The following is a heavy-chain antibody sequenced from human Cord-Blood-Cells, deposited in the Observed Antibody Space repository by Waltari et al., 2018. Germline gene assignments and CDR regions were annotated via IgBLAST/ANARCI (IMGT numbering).Heavy chain of an antibody. CDR2: IKQDGSER. D-gene: IGHD6-13*01. J-gene: IGHJ3*02. CDR3: ARDYSQLGDAFDI. V-gene: IGHV3-7*01. Sequence: EVQLVESGGGLVQPGGSLRLSCAASGFTVSSYWMSWVAQAPGKGLEWVANIKQDGSERYYVDSVKCRFTISRDNAKNSLYLQMNSLRAEDTAVYYCARDYSQLGDAFDIWGQGTMVTVSS. CDR1: GFTVSSYW.